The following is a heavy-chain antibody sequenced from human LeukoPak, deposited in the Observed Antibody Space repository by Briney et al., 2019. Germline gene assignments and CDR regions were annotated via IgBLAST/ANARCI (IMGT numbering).Heavy chain of an antibody. V-gene: IGHV3-49*03. CDR3: TGPVAAPEDPPGPEDC. CDR1: GFTFGDYA. D-gene: IGHD6-19*01. CDR2: IRSKAYGGTT. J-gene: IGHJ4*02. Sequence: GGSLRLSCTASGFTFGDYAMSWFRQAPGKGLEWVGFIRSKAYGGTTEYAASAKGRFTISRDDSKSIAYLQMNSLKTEDTAVYYCTGPVAAPEDPPGPEDCWGQGTLVTVSS.